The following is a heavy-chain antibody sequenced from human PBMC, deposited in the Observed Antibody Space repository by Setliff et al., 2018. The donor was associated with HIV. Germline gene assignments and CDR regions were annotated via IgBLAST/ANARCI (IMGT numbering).Heavy chain of an antibody. CDR2: IYNTGST. D-gene: IGHD2-2*01. CDR3: ARGFDYAQRPPLYYFDY. V-gene: IGHV4-31*03. Sequence: SETLSLTCTVTGGSISSGGFYWTWTHQHPGKGLEWIGYIYNTGSTYHSPSLESRVTISLDTSKNQFSLKLSSVTAADTAVYYCARGFDYAQRPPLYYFDYWGQGTLVTVSS. CDR1: GGSISSGGFY. J-gene: IGHJ4*02.